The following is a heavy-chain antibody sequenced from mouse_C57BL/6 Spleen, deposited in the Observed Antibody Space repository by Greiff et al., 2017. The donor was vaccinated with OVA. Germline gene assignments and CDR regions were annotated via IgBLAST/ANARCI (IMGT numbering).Heavy chain of an antibody. V-gene: IGHV5-9*01. J-gene: IGHJ2*01. D-gene: IGHD1-1*01. CDR3: ARNGDYYGSSLDY. CDR2: ISGGGGNT. Sequence: EVQLVESGGGLVKPGGSLKLSCAASGFTFSSYTMSWVRQTPEKRLEWVATISGGGGNTYYPDSVKGRFTISRDNAKNTLYLQMSSLRSEDTALYYCARNGDYYGSSLDYWGQGTTLTVSS. CDR1: GFTFSSYT.